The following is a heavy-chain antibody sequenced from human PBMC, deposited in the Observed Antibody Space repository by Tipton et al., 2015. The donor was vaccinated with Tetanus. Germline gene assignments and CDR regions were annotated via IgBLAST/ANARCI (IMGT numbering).Heavy chain of an antibody. Sequence: QLVQSGAEVKKPGESLKISCQGSGYNFNLYWIAWVRQMPGKGLEWMRIIYPGDSDTTYSPSFQGQVTISADRSISTAYLQWSSLKASDTAVFFCARRLGPYTGDYIWHFDLWGRGTLVTVSS. V-gene: IGHV5-51*01. J-gene: IGHJ2*01. CDR2: IYPGDSDT. D-gene: IGHD3-3*01. CDR3: ARRLGPYTGDYIWHFDL. CDR1: GYNFNLYW.